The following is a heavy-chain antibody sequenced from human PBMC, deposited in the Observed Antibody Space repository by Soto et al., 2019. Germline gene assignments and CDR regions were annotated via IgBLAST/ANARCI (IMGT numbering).Heavy chain of an antibody. CDR3: TRGRIEGTTIPGY. CDR2: INHSGST. D-gene: IGHD1-26*01. CDR1: GGSFSGYY. V-gene: IGHV4-34*01. Sequence: PSETLSLTCAVSGGSFSGYYWTWIRQPPGTGLEWIGEINHSGSTNHNPSLKSRVTISVDTSKNQFSLKLSSVTAADTAVYYCTRGRIEGTTIPGYWGQGTLVTVSS. J-gene: IGHJ4*02.